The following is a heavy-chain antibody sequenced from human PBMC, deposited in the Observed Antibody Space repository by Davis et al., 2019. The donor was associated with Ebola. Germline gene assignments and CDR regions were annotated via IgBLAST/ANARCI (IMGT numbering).Heavy chain of an antibody. CDR1: GGSISSGDYF. V-gene: IGHV4-61*08. J-gene: IGHJ4*02. D-gene: IGHD1-26*01. CDR3: ATASGSYYMGFDY. CDR2: IYYSGST. Sequence: SETLSLTCTVSGGSISSGDYFWSWIRQPPGKGLEWIGYIYYSGSTNYNPSLKSRVTISVDTSKNQFSLKLSSVTAADTAVYYCATASGSYYMGFDYWGQGTLVTVSS.